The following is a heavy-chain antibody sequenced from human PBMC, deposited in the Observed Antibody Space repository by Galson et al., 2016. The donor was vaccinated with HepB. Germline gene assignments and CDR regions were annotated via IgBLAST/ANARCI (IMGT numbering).Heavy chain of an antibody. D-gene: IGHD4-11*01. CDR3: ARHDSDTVSYVYYGMDV. CDR1: GYTFTTYW. CDR2: IDPSDSYT. V-gene: IGHV5-10-1*01. Sequence: QSGAEVKKPGESLRLSCKGSGYTFTTYWISWVRQMPGKGLEWMGRIDPSDSYTYYSPSFQGHVTMAVDSSISTAYLQWSSLKASDSGTYYCARHDSDTVSYVYYGMDVWGQGTTVTVSS. J-gene: IGHJ6*02.